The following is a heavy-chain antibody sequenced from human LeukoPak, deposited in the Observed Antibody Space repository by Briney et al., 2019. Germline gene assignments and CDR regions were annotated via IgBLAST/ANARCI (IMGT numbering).Heavy chain of an antibody. CDR2: IKHSGST. J-gene: IGHJ4*02. CDR1: GDSISSNSYY. Sequence: PSETLSLTCTVSGDSISSNSYYWSWIRQPPGKGLEWIGEIKHSGSTNYNPSLKSRVTISIDTSKNQFSLKLSSVTAADTAVYYCARGFVDIMATTNGGFDYWGQGTLVTVSS. V-gene: IGHV4-39*07. D-gene: IGHD5-12*01. CDR3: ARGFVDIMATTNGGFDY.